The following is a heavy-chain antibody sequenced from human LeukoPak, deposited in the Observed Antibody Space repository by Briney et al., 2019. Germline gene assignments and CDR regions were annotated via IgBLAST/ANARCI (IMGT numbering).Heavy chain of an antibody. Sequence: SETLSLTCAVYGGSFSGYYWSWIRQPLGKGLEWIGEINHSGSTNYNPSLKSRVTISVDTSKNQFSLKLSSVTAADTAVYYCAGGLRWHRVDPWGQGTLVTVSS. V-gene: IGHV4-34*01. J-gene: IGHJ5*02. CDR2: INHSGST. D-gene: IGHD5-12*01. CDR1: GGSFSGYY. CDR3: AGGLRWHRVDP.